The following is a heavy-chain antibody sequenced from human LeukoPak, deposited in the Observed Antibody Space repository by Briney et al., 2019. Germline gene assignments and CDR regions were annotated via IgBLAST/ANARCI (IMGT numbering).Heavy chain of an antibody. J-gene: IGHJ4*02. Sequence: GGSLRLSCAASGFTFSSYWMSWVRQAPGKGLEWVANIKRDGSEKYYVDSVKGRFTISRDNAKNSLYQQMNSLRAEDTAVYYCARDPWKDYSGYDYWGQGTLVTVSS. V-gene: IGHV3-7*01. CDR3: ARDPWKDYSGYDY. CDR1: GFTFSSYW. D-gene: IGHD5-12*01. CDR2: IKRDGSEK.